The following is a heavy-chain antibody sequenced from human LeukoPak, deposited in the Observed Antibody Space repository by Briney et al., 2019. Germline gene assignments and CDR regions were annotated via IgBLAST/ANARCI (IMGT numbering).Heavy chain of an antibody. J-gene: IGHJ4*02. D-gene: IGHD2-15*01. CDR1: GFTFSSYA. CDR3: ARDQNLLQVDY. Sequence: QSGGSLRLSCAASGFTFSSYAMHWVRQAPGKGLEWVAVISYDGSNKYYADSVKGRFTISRDNSKNTLYLQMNSLRAEDTAVYYCARDQNLLQVDYWGQGTLVTVSS. V-gene: IGHV3-30-3*01. CDR2: ISYDGSNK.